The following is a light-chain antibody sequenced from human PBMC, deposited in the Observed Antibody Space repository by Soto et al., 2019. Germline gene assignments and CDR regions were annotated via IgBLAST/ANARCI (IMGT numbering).Light chain of an antibody. CDR3: QQYDSSPLT. Sequence: EIVLTQSPGTLSLSPGERATLSCRASQSVSSSYLAWYQQKPGQAPRLLIYGASSRATGIPDRFSGSGSGTDFTLTVSRLEPEDFAVYYCQQYDSSPLTSGGGTKVDI. V-gene: IGKV3-20*01. CDR1: QSVSSSY. J-gene: IGKJ4*01. CDR2: GAS.